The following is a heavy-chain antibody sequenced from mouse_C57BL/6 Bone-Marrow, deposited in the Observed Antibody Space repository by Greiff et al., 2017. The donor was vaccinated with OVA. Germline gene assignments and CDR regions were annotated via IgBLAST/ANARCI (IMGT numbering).Heavy chain of an antibody. CDR2: IHPNSGST. CDR1: GYTFTSYR. D-gene: IGHD2-4*01. CDR3: TAGGLPGSSFDY. J-gene: IGHJ2*01. Sequence: QVQLQQPGAELVKPGASVKLSCKASGYTFTSYRMHWVKQRPGQGLEWIGMIHPNSGSTNYNEKFKSKATLTVDKSSSTAYMQLSSLTSEDSAVYYCTAGGLPGSSFDYWGQGTTLTVSS. V-gene: IGHV1-64*01.